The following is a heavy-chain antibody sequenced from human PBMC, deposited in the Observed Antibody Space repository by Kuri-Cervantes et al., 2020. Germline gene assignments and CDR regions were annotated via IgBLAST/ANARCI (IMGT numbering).Heavy chain of an antibody. J-gene: IGHJ3*02. Sequence: SGKVSCKASGYTFTGYYMHWVRQAPGQGLEWMGWSNANSGDTNYAQKLQGRVTMTTDTSTSKAYMELRSLRSDDTAVYYCARDRDRNFIAAAGPDSFDIWGQGTMVTVSS. V-gene: IGHV1-18*04. CDR1: GYTFTGYY. CDR2: SNANSGDT. D-gene: IGHD6-13*01. CDR3: ARDRDRNFIAAAGPDSFDI.